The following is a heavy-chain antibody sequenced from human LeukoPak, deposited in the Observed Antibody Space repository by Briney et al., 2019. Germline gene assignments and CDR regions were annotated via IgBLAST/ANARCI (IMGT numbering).Heavy chain of an antibody. Sequence: QPGGSLRLSCEASGFAFSFFAMSWLRQAPGKGLEWVSTINANSGTRSYAASVRRRFTISRDNSKNTLYLQLNTLRADDTAVYYCAKPISGGLAVTADWFAPWGQGTLVVVSS. V-gene: IGHV3-23*01. CDR2: INANSGTR. J-gene: IGHJ5*01. D-gene: IGHD6-19*01. CDR3: AKPISGGLAVTADWFAP. CDR1: GFAFSFFA.